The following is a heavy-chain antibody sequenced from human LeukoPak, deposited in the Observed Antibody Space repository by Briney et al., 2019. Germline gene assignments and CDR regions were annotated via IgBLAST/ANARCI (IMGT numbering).Heavy chain of an antibody. V-gene: IGHV4-39*07. D-gene: IGHD3-22*01. Sequence: SETLPLTCTVSGASITSSGYYWGWIRQPPGKGLEWIGTIYHSGSTYYNPSLKSRVTISVDTSKNQFSLRLSSVTAADTAVYYCARVERHDSILDAFDVWGQGTKVTVSS. CDR3: ARVERHDSILDAFDV. J-gene: IGHJ3*01. CDR1: GASITSSGYY. CDR2: IYHSGST.